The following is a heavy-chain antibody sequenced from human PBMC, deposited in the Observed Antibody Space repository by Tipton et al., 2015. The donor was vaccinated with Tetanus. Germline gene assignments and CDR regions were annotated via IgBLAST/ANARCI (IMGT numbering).Heavy chain of an antibody. D-gene: IGHD2/OR15-2a*01. CDR1: GDSISSGPYS. CDR2: IYQTGTT. CDR3: ARAAGFLGLTHDF. Sequence: TLSLTCTVSGDSISSGPYSWSWLRQHPGKGLELIGYIYQTGTTYYNPSLKGRVTISMDRSNTQFSLRLDSLTAADTAVYHCARAAGFLGLTHDFWGRGTLVSVSS. J-gene: IGHJ4*02. V-gene: IGHV4-30-4*01.